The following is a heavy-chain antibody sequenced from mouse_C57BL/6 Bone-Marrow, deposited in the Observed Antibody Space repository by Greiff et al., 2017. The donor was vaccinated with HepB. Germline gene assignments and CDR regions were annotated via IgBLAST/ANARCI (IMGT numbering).Heavy chain of an antibody. J-gene: IGHJ2*01. Sequence: VKLMESGAELVRPGASVTLSCKASGYTFTDYEMHWVKQTPVHGLEWIGAIDPETGGTAYNQKFKGKAILTADKSSSTAYMELRSLTSEDSAVYYCTRRYVSSPYYFDYWGQGTTLTVSS. CDR2: IDPETGGT. CDR1: GYTFTDYE. D-gene: IGHD1-1*01. V-gene: IGHV1-15*01. CDR3: TRRYVSSPYYFDY.